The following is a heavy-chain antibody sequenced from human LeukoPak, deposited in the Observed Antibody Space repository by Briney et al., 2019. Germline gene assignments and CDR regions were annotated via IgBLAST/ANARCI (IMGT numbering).Heavy chain of an antibody. Sequence: PGGSLRLSCAASGFTFRNSGIHWVRQAPGKGLEWVALISYDGSNKYYADSVKGRFTISRDNAKNSLYLQMNSLRAEDTAVYYCASMKGGWVDYWGQGTLVTVSS. V-gene: IGHV3-30*04. CDR3: ASMKGGWVDY. CDR1: GFTFRNSG. CDR2: ISYDGSNK. J-gene: IGHJ4*02. D-gene: IGHD6-19*01.